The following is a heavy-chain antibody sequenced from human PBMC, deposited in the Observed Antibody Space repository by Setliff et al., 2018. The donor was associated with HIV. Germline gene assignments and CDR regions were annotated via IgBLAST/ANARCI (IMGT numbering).Heavy chain of an antibody. CDR3: ARDKDFGDYGYDAFDI. CDR2: ISSSGSTI. D-gene: IGHD4-17*01. CDR1: GFTFSDYY. J-gene: IGHJ3*02. V-gene: IGHV3-11*04. Sequence: GGSLRLSCAASGFTFSDYYMSWIRQAPGKGLEWVSYISSSGSTIYYADSVKGRFTISRDNAKNSLYLQMNSLREEDTAVYFCARDKDFGDYGYDAFDIWGQGTMVTVSS.